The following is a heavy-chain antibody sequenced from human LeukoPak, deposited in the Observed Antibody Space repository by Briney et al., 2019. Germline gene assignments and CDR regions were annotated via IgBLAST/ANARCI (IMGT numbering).Heavy chain of an antibody. D-gene: IGHD3-22*01. CDR3: AKLSYYYDSSGYFPIGNNAFDI. Sequence: SETLSLTCTDSGGSISTYYWSWIRQPPGKGLEWIGYIYYSGSTNYNPSLKSRVTISVDTSKNQFSLKLSSVTAADTAVYSCAKLSYYYDSSGYFPIGNNAFDIWGQGTMVTVSS. V-gene: IGHV4-59*08. CDR1: GGSISTYY. CDR2: IYYSGST. J-gene: IGHJ3*02.